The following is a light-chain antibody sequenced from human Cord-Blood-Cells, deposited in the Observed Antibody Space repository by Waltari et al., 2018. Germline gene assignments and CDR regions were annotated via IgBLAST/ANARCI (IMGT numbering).Light chain of an antibody. V-gene: IGKV3-20*01. Sequence: EIVLTQSPGTLSLSPGERATLSCRASQSVSSSYLAWYQQKPGQAPRLLIYGASSSATGIPDRFSGSGSGTEFTLTISRLEPEDFAVYYCQQYGSSPRYTFGQGTKLEIK. CDR1: QSVSSSY. CDR2: GAS. J-gene: IGKJ2*01. CDR3: QQYGSSPRYT.